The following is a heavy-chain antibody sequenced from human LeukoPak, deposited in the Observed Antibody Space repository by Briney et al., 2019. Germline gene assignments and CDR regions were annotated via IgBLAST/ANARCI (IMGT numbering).Heavy chain of an antibody. D-gene: IGHD6-13*01. J-gene: IGHJ4*02. CDR3: ATTDSSSWSIDY. CDR2: INHSGST. CDR1: GGSFSGYY. Sequence: SETLSLTCAVYGGSFSGYYWSWIRQPPGKGLEWIGEINHSGSTNYNPSLKSRVTISVDTSKNQFSLKLSSVTAADTAVYYCATTDSSSWSIDYWGQGTLVTVSS. V-gene: IGHV4-34*01.